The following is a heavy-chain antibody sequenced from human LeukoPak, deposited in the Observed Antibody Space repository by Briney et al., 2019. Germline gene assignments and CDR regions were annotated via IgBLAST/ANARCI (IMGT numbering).Heavy chain of an antibody. Sequence: PGGSLRLSCAASGFTFSDHHMDWVRQAPGRGLEWVGRISNKAKRYATDYAASVKGRFTISRDDSKNSLYLQMDGLKTEDTAVYYCARGGYCSGGNCFGNDFWGQGTLVTVSS. V-gene: IGHV3-72*01. CDR2: ISNKAKRYAT. CDR1: GFTFSDHH. J-gene: IGHJ4*02. CDR3: ARGGYCSGGNCFGNDF. D-gene: IGHD2-15*01.